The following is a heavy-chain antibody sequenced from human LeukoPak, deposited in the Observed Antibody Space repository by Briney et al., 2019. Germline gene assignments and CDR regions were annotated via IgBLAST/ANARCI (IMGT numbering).Heavy chain of an antibody. CDR1: GGSFSGYY. V-gene: IGHV4-34*01. CDR2: INHSGST. CDR3: SRTPLFFWFSWCNRHPNWVGP. D-gene: IGHD1-14*01. Sequence: PSETLSLTCAVYGGSFSGYYWSWIRQPPGKGLEWIGEINHSGSTNYNPSLKSRVTISVDTSKNQFSLKLSSVTAADTAVYCCSRTPLFFWFSWCNRHPNWVGPRGQGTLVTVSS. J-gene: IGHJ5*02.